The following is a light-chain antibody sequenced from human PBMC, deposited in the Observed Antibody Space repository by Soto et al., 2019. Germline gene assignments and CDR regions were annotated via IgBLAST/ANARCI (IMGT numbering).Light chain of an antibody. CDR3: QQYNNWPFT. J-gene: IGKJ4*01. V-gene: IGKV3-15*01. CDR2: GAS. Sequence: EIVMTQSPATLSVSPGERATLSCRASQSVRSNLAWYQQKPGQVPRLLIYGASTRATGIPARVSGSGSGTEFTLTISSLQSEDFAVYYCQQYNNWPFTFGGGTKGEIK. CDR1: QSVRSN.